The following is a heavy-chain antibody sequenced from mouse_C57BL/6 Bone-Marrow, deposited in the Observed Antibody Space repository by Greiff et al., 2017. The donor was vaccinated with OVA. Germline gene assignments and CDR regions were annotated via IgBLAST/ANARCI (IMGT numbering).Heavy chain of an antibody. Sequence: VQLQQPGAELVRPGSSVKLSCKASGYTFTSYWMHWVKQRPIQGLEWIGNIDPSDSETHYNQKFKDKATLTVDKSSSTAYMPLSSLTSEDSAVYYCAREDYYGSRARAMDYWGQGTSVTVSS. V-gene: IGHV1-52*01. D-gene: IGHD1-1*01. CDR3: AREDYYGSRARAMDY. J-gene: IGHJ4*01. CDR1: GYTFTSYW. CDR2: IDPSDSET.